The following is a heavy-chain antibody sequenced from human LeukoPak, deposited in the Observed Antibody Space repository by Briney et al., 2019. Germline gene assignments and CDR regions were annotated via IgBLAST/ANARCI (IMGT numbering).Heavy chain of an antibody. D-gene: IGHD5-12*01. CDR2: MNPNSGNT. CDR3: ARGGGYSGYDSLTTGYYFDY. J-gene: IGHJ4*02. CDR1: GYTFTSYD. Sequence: ASVKVSCKASGYTFTSYDINWVRQATGQGLEWMGWMNPNSGNTGYAQKFQGRVTMTRNTSISTAYMELSSLRSEDTAVYYCARGGGYSGYDSLTTGYYFDYRGQGTLVTVSS. V-gene: IGHV1-8*01.